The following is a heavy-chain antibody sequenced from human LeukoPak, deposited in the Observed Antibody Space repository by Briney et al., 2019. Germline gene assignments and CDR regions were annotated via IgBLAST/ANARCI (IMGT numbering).Heavy chain of an antibody. Sequence: SETLSLTCTVSGYSISSGYYWGWIRQPPGKGLEWIGSIYHSGSTFDNPSLKSRVTISVDTSKNQFSLKLSSVTAADTAVYYCARVKGGDPYYYYYYYMDVWGKGTTVTVSS. V-gene: IGHV4-38-2*02. CDR3: ARVKGGDPYYYYYYYMDV. D-gene: IGHD2-21*02. CDR2: IYHSGST. J-gene: IGHJ6*03. CDR1: GYSISSGYY.